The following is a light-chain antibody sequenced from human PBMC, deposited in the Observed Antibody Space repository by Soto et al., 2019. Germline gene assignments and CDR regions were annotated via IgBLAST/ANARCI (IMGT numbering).Light chain of an antibody. CDR3: QSYDSSNVV. V-gene: IGLV6-57*04. J-gene: IGLJ2*01. CDR2: EDN. Sequence: NFMLTQPHSVSESPGKTVTISCTRSSXSIASNYVQWYQQRPGSAPTTVIYEDNQRPSGVPDRFSGSIDSSSNSASLTISGLKTEDEADYYCQSYDSSNVVFGGGTKLTVL. CDR1: SXSIASNY.